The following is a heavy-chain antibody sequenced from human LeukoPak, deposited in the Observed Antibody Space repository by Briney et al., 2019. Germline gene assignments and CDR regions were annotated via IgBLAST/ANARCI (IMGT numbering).Heavy chain of an antibody. V-gene: IGHV4-59*01. Sequence: SETPSLTCAVSGASPSGYFWSWIRQPPRQGLEWIGYIYYSGSTKYNPSLRSRVTISVDSSKNQCSLKLSSVTAADTAVYYCARDPYGDTAFDYWGQGTLVTVSS. D-gene: IGHD4-17*01. CDR1: GASPSGYF. J-gene: IGHJ4*02. CDR3: ARDPYGDTAFDY. CDR2: IYYSGST.